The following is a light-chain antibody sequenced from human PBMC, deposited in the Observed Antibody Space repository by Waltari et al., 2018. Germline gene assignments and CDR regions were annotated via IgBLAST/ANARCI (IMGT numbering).Light chain of an antibody. CDR3: SSYTSSSTHVA. CDR1: SSDVGGYNY. V-gene: IGLV2-14*01. J-gene: IGLJ2*01. Sequence: QSALTQPASVSGSPGQSITISCTGTSSDVGGYNYVSWYQQHPGKAPKRMIYDVSKRPTGVSNRFSGSTSGNTASLTISGLQTEDEADYYCSSYTSSSTHVAFGGGTKLTVL. CDR2: DVS.